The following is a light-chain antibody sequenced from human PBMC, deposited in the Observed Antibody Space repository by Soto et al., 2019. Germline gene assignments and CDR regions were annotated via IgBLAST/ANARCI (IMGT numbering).Light chain of an antibody. CDR2: AAS. V-gene: IGKV1-39*01. CDR3: LQYDKWPPRLT. J-gene: IGKJ4*01. CDR1: QSISSY. Sequence: DIQMTQSPSSLSASVGDRVTITCRASQSISSYLNWYQQKPGKAPKLLIYAASSLQSGVPSRFSGSGSGTDFTLTISSLQPEDFAVYYCLQYDKWPPRLTFGGGTKVEIK.